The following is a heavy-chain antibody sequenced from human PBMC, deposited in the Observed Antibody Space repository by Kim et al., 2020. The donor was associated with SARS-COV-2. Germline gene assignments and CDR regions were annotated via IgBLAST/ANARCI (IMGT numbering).Heavy chain of an antibody. CDR3: GRSKGAAAGGRWGTDY. V-gene: IGHV1-18*01. CDR1: GYTFTSYG. Sequence: ASVKVSCKASGYTFTSYGISWVRQVPGQGLEWMGWISGYNGNTNYAQKLQGRVTVTTDTSTTTAYMELRSLRSDDTAVYYCGRSKGAAAGGRWGTDYWGQGTLVTVSP. CDR2: ISGYNGNT. D-gene: IGHD6-13*01. J-gene: IGHJ4*02.